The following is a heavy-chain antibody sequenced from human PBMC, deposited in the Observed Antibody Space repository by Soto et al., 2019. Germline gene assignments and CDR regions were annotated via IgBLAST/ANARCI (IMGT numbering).Heavy chain of an antibody. D-gene: IGHD3-22*01. CDR2: IWDDGSDK. Sequence: AGGSLRLSCTASGFTFRSYGMHWVRQAPGKGLEWVAVIWDDGSDKKYADSVKGRFTVSRDNSKNTLFLQMSSLRAEDTAVYYCARDPQINSDTSGYVGSWGPGTLVTVSS. CDR3: ARDPQINSDTSGYVGS. J-gene: IGHJ5*02. CDR1: GFTFRSYG. V-gene: IGHV3-33*01.